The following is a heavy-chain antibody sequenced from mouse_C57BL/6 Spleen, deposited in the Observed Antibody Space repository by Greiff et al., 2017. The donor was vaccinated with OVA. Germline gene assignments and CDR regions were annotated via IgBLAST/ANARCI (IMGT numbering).Heavy chain of an antibody. J-gene: IGHJ4*01. CDR2: INYDGSST. CDR3: ARDDYGSSLNAMDY. Sequence: EVMLVESEGGLVQPGSSMKLSCTASGFTFSDYYMAWVRQVPEKGLEWVANINYDGSSTYYLDSLKSRFIISRDNAKNILYLQMSSLKSEDTATYYCARDDYGSSLNAMDYWGQGTSVTVSS. V-gene: IGHV5-16*01. D-gene: IGHD1-1*01. CDR1: GFTFSDYY.